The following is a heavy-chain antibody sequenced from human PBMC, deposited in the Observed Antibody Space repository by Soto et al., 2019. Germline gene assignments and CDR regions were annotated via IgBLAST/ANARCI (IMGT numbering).Heavy chain of an antibody. J-gene: IGHJ4*02. CDR3: VRFASSGWYAGGY. CDR2: ISPYSGNT. CDR1: GYTFSSYD. Sequence: QVQLVQSGAEVKKPGASVKVSCKASGYTFSSYDIGWVRQAPGQGLEWMGWISPYSGNTNYVQKLQGRITMTTDTSTITAYMELRSLTSDDTAMYYCVRFASSGWYAGGYWGQGTLVTVSS. D-gene: IGHD6-19*01. V-gene: IGHV1-18*04.